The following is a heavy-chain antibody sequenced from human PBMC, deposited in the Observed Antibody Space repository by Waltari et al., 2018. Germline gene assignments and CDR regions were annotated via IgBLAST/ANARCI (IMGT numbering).Heavy chain of an antibody. CDR1: GFTFRASA. J-gene: IGHJ3*02. Sequence: QVQVVESGGGVVQPGGSLRLSCAASGFTFRASAMHWVRQAPGKGLEWVAIISSDGSTKYYADSVKGRFTISRDNSENTLYLQMISLRADDTAVYYCATITTYDAFNIWGQGTMVTVSS. D-gene: IGHD3-22*01. CDR3: ATITTYDAFNI. V-gene: IGHV3-30*04. CDR2: ISSDGSTK.